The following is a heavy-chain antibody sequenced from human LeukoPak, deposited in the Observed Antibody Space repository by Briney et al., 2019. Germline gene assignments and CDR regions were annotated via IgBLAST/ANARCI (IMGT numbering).Heavy chain of an antibody. D-gene: IGHD3-22*01. CDR2: IKSKADGGTI. CDR3: SYYYDSSGYVDY. J-gene: IGHJ4*02. V-gene: IGHV3-15*01. Sequence: GGSLRLSCAASGFSFNSYSMSWARQAPGKGLEWVGRIKSKADGGTIDYAAPVKGRFTISRDDSKNTVYMQMNSLKTEDTAVYYCSYYYDSSGYVDYWGQGTLVTVSS. CDR1: GFSFNSYS.